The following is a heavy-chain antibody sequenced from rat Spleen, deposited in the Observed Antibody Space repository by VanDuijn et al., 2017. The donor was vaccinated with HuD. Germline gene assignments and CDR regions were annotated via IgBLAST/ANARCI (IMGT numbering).Heavy chain of an antibody. CDR2: VSSGGNT. CDR3: ARSAKYYYDGSYYYVHYDY. D-gene: IGHD1-12*02. CDR1: GFSLTSDG. Sequence: QVQLKESGPGLVQPSQTLSLTCTVSGFSLTSDGVSWVRQPPGKGLEWIAAVSSGGNTYYDSTLKSRLSISRDTSKSQFFLKMNSLQTEDTAMYFCARSAKYYYDGSYYYVHYDYWGQGVMVTVSS. V-gene: IGHV2S8*01. J-gene: IGHJ2*01.